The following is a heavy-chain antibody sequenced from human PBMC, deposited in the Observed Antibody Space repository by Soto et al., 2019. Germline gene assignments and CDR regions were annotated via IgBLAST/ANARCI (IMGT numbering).Heavy chain of an antibody. CDR1: GYTFTSYA. V-gene: IGHV1-3*01. CDR2: INAGNGNT. J-gene: IGHJ4*02. D-gene: IGHD3-16*01. Sequence: QVQLVQSGAEVKKPGASVKVSCKAYGYTFTSYAMHWVRQAAGQRLEWMGWINAGNGNTKYSHKFQGRVTITRDTSASTAYMELSSLRSEDTAVYYFATQMGEGYFDYWGQGTLVTVSS. CDR3: ATQMGEGYFDY.